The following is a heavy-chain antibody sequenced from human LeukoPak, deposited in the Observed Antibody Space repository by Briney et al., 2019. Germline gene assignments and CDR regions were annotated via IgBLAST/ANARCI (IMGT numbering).Heavy chain of an antibody. CDR2: INHSGST. D-gene: IGHD2-15*01. CDR3: ARVGYCSGGSCYSLDY. V-gene: IGHV4-34*01. CDR1: GGSFSGYY. Sequence: SETLSLTCAVYGGSFSGYYWSWIRQPPGKGLEWIGEINHSGSTNYNPSLKSRVTISVDTSKNQFSLKLSSVTAADTAVYYCARVGYCSGGSCYSLDYWGQGTLVTVSS. J-gene: IGHJ4*02.